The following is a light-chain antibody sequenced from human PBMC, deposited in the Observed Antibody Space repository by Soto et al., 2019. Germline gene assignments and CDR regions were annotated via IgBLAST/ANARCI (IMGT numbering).Light chain of an antibody. V-gene: IGKV3-20*01. CDR2: GAS. J-gene: IGKJ2*01. Sequence: EIVLTQSPGTLSLSPGERATLSCRASQSVSSSYLAWYQQKPGQAPRLLVYGASSRATGIPDRLSGSGSGKDFTLTISRLEPEDFAVYYCQKYGSSPNTFGQGTKLEIK. CDR3: QKYGSSPNT. CDR1: QSVSSSY.